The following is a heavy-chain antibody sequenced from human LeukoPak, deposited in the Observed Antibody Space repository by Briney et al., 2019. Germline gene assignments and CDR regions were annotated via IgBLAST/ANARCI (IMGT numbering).Heavy chain of an antibody. D-gene: IGHD5-18*01. Sequence: ASVKVSCKASGYTFTSYYMHWVRQAPGQGLEWMGWINPNSGGTNYAQKFQGRGTMTRDTSISTAYMELSRLRSDDTAVYYCARDQYSYGPFDYWGQGTLVTVSS. CDR2: INPNSGGT. J-gene: IGHJ4*02. CDR1: GYTFTSYY. CDR3: ARDQYSYGPFDY. V-gene: IGHV1-2*02.